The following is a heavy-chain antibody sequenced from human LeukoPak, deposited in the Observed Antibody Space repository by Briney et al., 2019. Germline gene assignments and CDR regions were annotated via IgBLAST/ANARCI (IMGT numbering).Heavy chain of an antibody. D-gene: IGHD5-24*01. CDR3: ARDGYNFFAFDI. CDR1: EFTFSSNA. V-gene: IGHV3-30*04. Sequence: GGSLRLSCAASEFTFSSNAMHWVRQAPGKGLEWVAVISYDGSNKYYADSVKGRFTISRDNAKNSLYLQMNSLRAEDTAVYYCARDGYNFFAFDIWGQGTMVTVSS. CDR2: ISYDGSNK. J-gene: IGHJ3*02.